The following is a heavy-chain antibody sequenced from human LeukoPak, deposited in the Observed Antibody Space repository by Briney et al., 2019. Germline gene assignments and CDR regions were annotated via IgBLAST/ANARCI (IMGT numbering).Heavy chain of an antibody. V-gene: IGHV3-23*01. CDR1: GFTFSSYA. CDR2: ISGSGGSS. D-gene: IGHD4-17*01. Sequence: GGSLRLSCAASGFTFSSYAMSLVRQAPRKGLEWVSAISGSGGSSYYADSVKGRFTISRDNSKNTLYLQMNSLRAEDTAVYYCAKDPHGDYDHYYYYGMDVWGQGTTVTVSS. J-gene: IGHJ6*02. CDR3: AKDPHGDYDHYYYYGMDV.